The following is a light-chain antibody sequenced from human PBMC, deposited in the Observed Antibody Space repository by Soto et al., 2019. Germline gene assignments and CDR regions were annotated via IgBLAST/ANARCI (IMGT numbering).Light chain of an antibody. CDR1: RSDVGGYNY. J-gene: IGLJ2*01. CDR2: EVS. CDR3: SSYAGSKTL. Sequence: QSALTQPPSASGSPGQSFTISCTGTRSDVGGYNYVSWYQQHPGKAPNLMIYEVSKRPSGVPDRFSGSKSGNTASLTVSGLQAEDEADYYCSSYAGSKTLFGGRTKVTVL. V-gene: IGLV2-8*01.